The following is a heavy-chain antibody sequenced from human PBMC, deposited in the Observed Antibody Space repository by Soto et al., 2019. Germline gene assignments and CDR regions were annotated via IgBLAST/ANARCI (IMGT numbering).Heavy chain of an antibody. D-gene: IGHD3-10*01. J-gene: IGHJ4*02. CDR3: ARDPDGSGPNFDN. Sequence: PVWALRLSCASSLFTFRTYWMGLVLKTPGKGLEWVASINKDGSEKYSLESVKGRFTISRDNAENSLYLQMNSLRAEDTAVYYCARDPDGSGPNFDNWGQGTLVTVSS. V-gene: IGHV3-7*04. CDR1: LFTFRTYW. CDR2: INKDGSEK.